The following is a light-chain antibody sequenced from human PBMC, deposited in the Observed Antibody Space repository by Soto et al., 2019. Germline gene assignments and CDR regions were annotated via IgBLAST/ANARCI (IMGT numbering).Light chain of an antibody. V-gene: IGLV2-8*01. CDR1: SSDVGNYNF. Sequence: QSALTQPPSASGSPGQSVTISCTGTSSDVGNYNFVSWYQHHPGKAPKLIIYDVNKRPSGVPNRFSGSKSGNTASLTVSGLQAEDEADYYCSSYAGSNNLVFGGGTKLTVL. J-gene: IGLJ2*01. CDR3: SSYAGSNNLV. CDR2: DVN.